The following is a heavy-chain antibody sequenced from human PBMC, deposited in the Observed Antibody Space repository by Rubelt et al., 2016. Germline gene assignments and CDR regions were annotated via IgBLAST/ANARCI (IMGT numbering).Heavy chain of an antibody. D-gene: IGHD3-3*01. J-gene: IGHJ5*02. Sequence: QVQLVQSGAEVKKPGASVKVSCKASGYTFTSYGISWVRQAPGQGLEWMGWISAYNGNTNYAQKLQGRVTMTTETSTSTAYMELSSLRSEDTAVYYCARMVNDFWSGYHNWFDPWGQGTLVTVSS. CDR3: ARMVNDFWSGYHNWFDP. CDR2: ISAYNGNT. CDR1: GYTFTSYG. V-gene: IGHV1-18*01.